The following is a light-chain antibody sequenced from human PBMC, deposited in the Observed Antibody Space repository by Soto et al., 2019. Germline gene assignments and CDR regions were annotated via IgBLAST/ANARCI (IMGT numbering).Light chain of an antibody. Sequence: DIQMTQSPSSLSASVGYRVTITCLASQSISSYLNWYQQKPGKAPKLLIYAASSLQSGVPSRFSGSGSGTDFPLTISSLQPEDFETYYCQQSYSTPWTFGQGTKVDIK. V-gene: IGKV1-39*01. CDR1: QSISSY. J-gene: IGKJ1*01. CDR2: AAS. CDR3: QQSYSTPWT.